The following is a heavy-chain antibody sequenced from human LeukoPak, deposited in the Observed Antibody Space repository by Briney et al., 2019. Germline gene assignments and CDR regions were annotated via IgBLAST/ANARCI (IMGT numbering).Heavy chain of an antibody. CDR2: INPNSGGT. D-gene: IGHD6-13*01. V-gene: IGHV1-2*02. CDR3: AREGIAAAGRDGNY. Sequence: ASVKVSCKASGYTFTGYYMHWVRQAPGQGLEWMGWINPNSGGTNYAQKLQGRVTMTTDTSTSTAYMELRSLRSDDTAVYYCAREGIAAAGRDGNYWGQGTLVTVSS. CDR1: GYTFTGYY. J-gene: IGHJ4*02.